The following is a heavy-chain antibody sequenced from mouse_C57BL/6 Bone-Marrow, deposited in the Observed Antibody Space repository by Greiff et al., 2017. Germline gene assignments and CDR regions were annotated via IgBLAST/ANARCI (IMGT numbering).Heavy chain of an antibody. CDR1: GFNIKDYY. Sequence: VQLQQSGAELVKPGASVKLSCTASGFNIKDYYMHWVKQRTEQGLEWIGRIDPEDGATKYAPKFQGKATITADTSSNTAYLQLSSLTSDDTAVEYCAIYTTVVAHWYFDVWGTGTTVTVSS. D-gene: IGHD1-1*01. V-gene: IGHV14-2*01. J-gene: IGHJ1*03. CDR2: IDPEDGAT. CDR3: AIYTTVVAHWYFDV.